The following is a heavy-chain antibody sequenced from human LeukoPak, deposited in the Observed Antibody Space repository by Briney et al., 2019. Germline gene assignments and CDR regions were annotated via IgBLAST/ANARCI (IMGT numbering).Heavy chain of an antibody. CDR3: AGDYIWGRLF. Sequence: GGSLRLSCVGSGFSLSDYWMHWVRQTPGKGLMWVSRITSDGSTTWYADSVKGRFTVSRDNAKNTLFLEMNSLRDEDTDVYYCAGDYIWGRLFWGQGTLVTVSS. J-gene: IGHJ4*01. D-gene: IGHD3-16*01. CDR2: ITSDGSTT. CDR1: GFSLSDYW. V-gene: IGHV3-74*01.